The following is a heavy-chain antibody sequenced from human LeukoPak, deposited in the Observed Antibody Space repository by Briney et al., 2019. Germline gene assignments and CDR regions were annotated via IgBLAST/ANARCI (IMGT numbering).Heavy chain of an antibody. CDR3: ARRAAAGLYYYYYYMDV. D-gene: IGHD6-13*01. CDR2: IKQDGSEK. Sequence: GGSLRLSCAASGFTFSSYWMSWVRQAPGKGLEWVANIKQDGSEKYYVDSVKGRFTISRDNAKNSLYLQMNSLRAEDTAVYYCARRAAAGLYYYYYYMDVWGKGTTVTVSS. V-gene: IGHV3-7*01. CDR1: GFTFSSYW. J-gene: IGHJ6*03.